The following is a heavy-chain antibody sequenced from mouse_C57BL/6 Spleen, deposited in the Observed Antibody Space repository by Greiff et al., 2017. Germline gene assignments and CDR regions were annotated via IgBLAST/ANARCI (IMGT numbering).Heavy chain of an antibody. J-gene: IGHJ1*03. V-gene: IGHV14-3*01. CDR3: ARGGYGSYWYCEV. D-gene: IGHD1-1*01. CDR2: IAPANGNT. Sequence: EVKVEESVAELVRPGASVKLSCTASGFNIKNTYMHWVKQRPEQGLEWIGRIAPANGNTKYAPKFPGKATITADTYSNTAYLQLSSMTSEDTAIYYCARGGYGSYWYCEVWGTGNTVTVSS. CDR1: GFNIKNTY.